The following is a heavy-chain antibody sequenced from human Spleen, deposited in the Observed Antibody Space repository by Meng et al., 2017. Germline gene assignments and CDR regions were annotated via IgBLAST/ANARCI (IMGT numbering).Heavy chain of an antibody. Sequence: GESLKISCAASGFTFSSYSMNWVRQAPGKGLEWVSSISSSSSYIYYADSVKGRFTISRDNAKNSLYLQMNSLRAEDTAVYYCARGLAYYGSGSYEVPDAFDIWGQGTMVTVSS. D-gene: IGHD3-10*01. V-gene: IGHV3-21*01. CDR3: ARGLAYYGSGSYEVPDAFDI. J-gene: IGHJ3*02. CDR2: ISSSSSYI. CDR1: GFTFSSYS.